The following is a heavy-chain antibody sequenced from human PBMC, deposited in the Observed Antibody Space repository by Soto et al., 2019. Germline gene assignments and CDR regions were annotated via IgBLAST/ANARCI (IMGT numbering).Heavy chain of an antibody. CDR2: ISHDGSNK. CDR1: GFTFSDYA. D-gene: IGHD6-13*01. Sequence: PGGSLRLSCAASGFTFSDYAMDWVRQAPGKGLGWVALISHDGSNKYYADSVKGRFIISRDNSKNTLFLQMNSLRAEDTAVYYCARGLRPRGSTNWYYFDFWGQGTLVTVSS. V-gene: IGHV3-30-3*01. J-gene: IGHJ4*02. CDR3: ARGLRPRGSTNWYYFDF.